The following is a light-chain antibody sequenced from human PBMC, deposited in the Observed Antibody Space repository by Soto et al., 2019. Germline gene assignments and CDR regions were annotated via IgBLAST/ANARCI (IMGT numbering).Light chain of an antibody. V-gene: IGKV3-20*01. Sequence: EIVLTQSPGNLSLSPGERATLSCRASQSVSCSYLAWYQQKPGQAPMLLIYGASSRATGIPDRFSGSGSGTDFTLTISRLEPEDFAVYYWQQYGSSPYTFGQGTKLEIK. CDR2: GAS. J-gene: IGKJ2*01. CDR3: QQYGSSPYT. CDR1: QSVSCSY.